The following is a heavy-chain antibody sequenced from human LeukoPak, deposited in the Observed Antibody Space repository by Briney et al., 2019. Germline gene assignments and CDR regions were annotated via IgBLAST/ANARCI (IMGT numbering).Heavy chain of an antibody. CDR1: GGSISSSSYY. J-gene: IGHJ4*02. D-gene: IGHD6-13*01. V-gene: IGHV4-39*01. CDR3: ARHGSIATGAFTY. Sequence: PSETLSLTCTVSGGSISSSSYYWGWIRQPPGKGLEGIGSIYYSGSTYYNPSLKSRVTISVDTSKNQFPLKLGSVTAADTAVYYCARHGSIATGAFTYWGQGTLVTVSS. CDR2: IYYSGST.